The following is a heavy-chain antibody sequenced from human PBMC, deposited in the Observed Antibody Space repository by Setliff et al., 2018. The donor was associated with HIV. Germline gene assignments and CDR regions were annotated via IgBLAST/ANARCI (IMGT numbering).Heavy chain of an antibody. CDR2: IYNSGST. Sequence: SLTCAVSGSSISSSYRWGWIRQSPGKGLEWIGNIYNSGSTYYNPSLKSRVTMSVDTSKNQFSLKLKSVTAADTAVYYCALTGHRLLRGYMDVWGKGTTVTVSS. D-gene: IGHD2-15*01. CDR3: ALTGHRLLRGYMDV. CDR1: GSSISSSYR. J-gene: IGHJ6*03. V-gene: IGHV4-28*01.